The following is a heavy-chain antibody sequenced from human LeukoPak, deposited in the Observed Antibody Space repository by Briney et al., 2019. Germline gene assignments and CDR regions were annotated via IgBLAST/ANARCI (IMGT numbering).Heavy chain of an antibody. D-gene: IGHD1-26*01. CDR1: GYTFTDYY. V-gene: IGHV1-2*02. Sequence: ASVKVSCKASGYTFTDYYIHWVRQAPGQGLEFLGWINPYSVGTKYPQRFQGRVTMTRDTSISTAYMELSSLISDDTAVYYCATMGAKAFDHWGQGSLVTVPS. J-gene: IGHJ4*02. CDR3: ATMGAKAFDH. CDR2: INPYSVGT.